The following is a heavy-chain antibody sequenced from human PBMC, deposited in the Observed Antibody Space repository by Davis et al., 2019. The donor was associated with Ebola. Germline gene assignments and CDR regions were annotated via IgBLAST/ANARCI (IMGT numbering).Heavy chain of an antibody. CDR2: IWYDGSNK. J-gene: IGHJ5*02. CDR3: TTDLGAPRRNKWFDP. D-gene: IGHD6-6*01. V-gene: IGHV3-33*01. CDR1: GFTFSSYG. Sequence: GGSLRLSCAASGFTFSSYGMHWVRQAPGKGLEWVSVIWYDGSNKYYADSVKGRFTISRDNSKNTLYLQMNSLNTEDTAVYWCTTDLGAPRRNKWFDPWGRGTLVTVSS.